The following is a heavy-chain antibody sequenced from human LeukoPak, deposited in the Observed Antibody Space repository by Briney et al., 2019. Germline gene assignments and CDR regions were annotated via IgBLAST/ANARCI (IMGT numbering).Heavy chain of an antibody. V-gene: IGHV1-18*01. D-gene: IGHD3-3*01. Sequence: GASVKVSCKASGYTFTSYGISWVRQAPGQGLEWMGWNSAYNGNTNYAQKLQGRVTMTTDTSTSTAYMELRSLRSDDTAVYYCARHDPPTWYYDFWSGYYRDNWFDPWGQGTLVTVSS. CDR3: ARHDPPTWYYDFWSGYYRDNWFDP. CDR1: GYTFTSYG. CDR2: NSAYNGNT. J-gene: IGHJ5*02.